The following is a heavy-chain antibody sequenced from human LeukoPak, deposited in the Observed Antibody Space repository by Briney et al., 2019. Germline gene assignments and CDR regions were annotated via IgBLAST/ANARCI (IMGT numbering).Heavy chain of an antibody. CDR3: ARHPGGSYYLYYYYYTDV. J-gene: IGHJ6*03. Sequence: SQTLSLTCTVSGGSISSSSYYWGWIRQPPGKGLEWIGSIYYSGSTYYNPSLKSRVTISVDTSKNQFSLKLSSVTAADTAVYYCARHPGGSYYLYYYYYTDVWGKGTTVTISS. CDR1: GGSISSSSYY. CDR2: IYYSGST. D-gene: IGHD1-26*01. V-gene: IGHV4-39*01.